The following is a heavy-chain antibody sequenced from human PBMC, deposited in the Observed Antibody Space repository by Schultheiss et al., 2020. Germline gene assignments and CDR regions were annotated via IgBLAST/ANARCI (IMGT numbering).Heavy chain of an antibody. J-gene: IGHJ5*02. CDR1: GFTFSSYG. V-gene: IGHV3-30*03. CDR2: ISYDGSNK. CDR3: ARDSRVDCSSTSCYPWWFDP. Sequence: GGSLRLSCAASGFTFSSYGMHWVRQAPGKGLEWVAVISYDGSNKYYADSVKGRFTISRDNSKNTLYLQMNSLRAEDTAVYYCARDSRVDCSSTSCYPWWFDPWGQGTLVTVSS. D-gene: IGHD2-2*01.